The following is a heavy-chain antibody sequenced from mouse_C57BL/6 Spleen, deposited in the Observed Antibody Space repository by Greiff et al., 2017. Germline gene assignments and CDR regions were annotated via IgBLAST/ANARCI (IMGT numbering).Heavy chain of an antibody. CDR1: GYTFTSYW. Sequence: QVQLQQPGAELVKPGASVKLSCKASGYTFTSYWMQWVKQRPGQGLAWIGEIDPSDSYTNYNQKFKGKATLAVDTSSSTAYMQLSSLTSEDSAVYYCARSYDYDGVDYWGQGTTLTVSS. D-gene: IGHD2-4*01. V-gene: IGHV1-50*01. J-gene: IGHJ2*01. CDR3: ARSYDYDGVDY. CDR2: IDPSDSYT.